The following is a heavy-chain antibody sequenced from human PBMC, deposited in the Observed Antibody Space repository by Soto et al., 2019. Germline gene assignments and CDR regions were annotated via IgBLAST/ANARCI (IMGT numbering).Heavy chain of an antibody. D-gene: IGHD2-8*01. Sequence: GASVKVSCKSFGYTFTSYYMHWVRQAPGQGLEWMGMINPSGGSTNYAQRFQGRVTMTRDTSTSTVYMDLSDLRSEDTAVYYCARRYCTTNTCLAGDLWGQGTLVTVAS. CDR3: ARRYCTTNTCLAGDL. J-gene: IGHJ1*01. CDR1: GYTFTSYY. CDR2: INPSGGST. V-gene: IGHV1-46*01.